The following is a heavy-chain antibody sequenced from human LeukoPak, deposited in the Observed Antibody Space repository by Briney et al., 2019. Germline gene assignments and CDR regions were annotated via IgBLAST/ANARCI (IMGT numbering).Heavy chain of an antibody. Sequence: GGFLRPSCAASGFSFRDYYMNWIRQAPGKGLEWISHISSSGDTINYADSVKGRFTISRDNAKNSLYLQMNSLRAEDTAVYYCARDKIGWSLIPAAPDYWGQGTLVTVSS. CDR2: ISSSGDTI. V-gene: IGHV3-11*04. D-gene: IGHD2-2*01. CDR1: GFSFRDYY. J-gene: IGHJ4*02. CDR3: ARDKIGWSLIPAAPDY.